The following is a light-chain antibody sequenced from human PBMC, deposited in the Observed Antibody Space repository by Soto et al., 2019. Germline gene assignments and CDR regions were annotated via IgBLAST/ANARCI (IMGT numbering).Light chain of an antibody. CDR3: XXYETFSGT. CDR2: DAS. J-gene: IGKJ1*01. CDR1: QSVSGW. V-gene: IGKV1-5*01. Sequence: DIQMTQSPSTLSASVGDTVTVTCRASQSVSGWLAWYQQKPGEAPKLLIYDASALPRGVPSRFSGSGSGTKFTLTIASLQPDDFATYXXXXYETFSGTFGPGTKVEI.